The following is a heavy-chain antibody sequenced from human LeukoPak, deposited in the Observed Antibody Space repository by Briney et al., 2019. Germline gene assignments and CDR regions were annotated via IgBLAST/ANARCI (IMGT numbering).Heavy chain of an antibody. CDR2: INPNSGGT. D-gene: IGHD5-24*01. CDR1: GYTFTSYY. J-gene: IGHJ6*03. Sequence: ASVKVSCKASGYTFTSYYMHWVRQAPGQGLEWMGWINPNSGGTNYAQKFQGRVTMTRDTSISTAYMELSRLRSDDTAVYYCAGDGDGYIPVLYYYYYMDVWGKGTTVTVSS. V-gene: IGHV1-2*02. CDR3: AGDGDGYIPVLYYYYYMDV.